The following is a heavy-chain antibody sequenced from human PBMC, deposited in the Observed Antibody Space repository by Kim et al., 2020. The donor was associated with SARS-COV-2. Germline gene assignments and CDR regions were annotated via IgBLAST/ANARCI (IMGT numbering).Heavy chain of an antibody. D-gene: IGHD3-22*01. J-gene: IGHJ5*01. CDR2: ITWDGKGI. CDR3: ARDAYFDDSGFYGLDS. Sequence: GGSLRLSCTPSGFTVDDYGMSWVRQVPGKGLEWVAGITWDGKGIGYADSVKGRFTISRDNARNFLHLQMDSLRVEDTALYHCARDAYFDDSGFYGLDSWGQGTLVTVSP. V-gene: IGHV3-20*01. CDR1: GFTVDDYG.